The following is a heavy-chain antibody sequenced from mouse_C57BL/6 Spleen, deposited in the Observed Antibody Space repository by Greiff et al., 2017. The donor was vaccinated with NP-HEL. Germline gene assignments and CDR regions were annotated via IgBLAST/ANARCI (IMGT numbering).Heavy chain of an antibody. CDR1: GFNIKDYY. D-gene: IGHD2-3*01. J-gene: IGHJ2*01. V-gene: IGHV14-2*01. CDR2: IDPEDGET. CDR3: ARGRWLPLDY. Sequence: EVQVVESGAELVKPGASVKLSCTASGFNIKDYYMHWVKQRTEQGLEWIGRIDPEDGETKYAPNFQGKATITADTSSNTAYLQLSSLTSEDTAVYYCARGRWLPLDYWGQGTTLTVSS.